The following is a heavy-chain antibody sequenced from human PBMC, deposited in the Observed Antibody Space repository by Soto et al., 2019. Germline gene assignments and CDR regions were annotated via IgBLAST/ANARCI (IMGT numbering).Heavy chain of an antibody. Sequence: GASVKVSCKASCYTFTNYGISWVRQAPGQGLEWMGWISADNGNTEYEQKFQGRVTMTTDTSTSTAYMDLRSLRSDDTAVYYCARAGATVTMQFDNWGQGTPVTVSS. J-gene: IGHJ4*02. CDR2: ISADNGNT. D-gene: IGHD4-17*01. V-gene: IGHV1-18*01. CDR1: CYTFTNYG. CDR3: ARAGATVTMQFDN.